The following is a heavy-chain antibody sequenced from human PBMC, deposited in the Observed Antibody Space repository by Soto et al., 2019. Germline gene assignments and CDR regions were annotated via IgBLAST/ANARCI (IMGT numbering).Heavy chain of an antibody. CDR2: ISAYNGNT. D-gene: IGHD3-10*01. J-gene: IGHJ6*02. Sequence: ASVKVSCKASGYTFTSYGISWVRQAPGQGLEWMGWISAYNGNTNYPQKFQGRVTMTTDTSTKTVYMVLTSLRSDDTAVYYCARDGYYDSGSYGMDVWGRGTTVTVSS. CDR3: ARDGYYDSGSYGMDV. V-gene: IGHV1-18*01. CDR1: GYTFTSYG.